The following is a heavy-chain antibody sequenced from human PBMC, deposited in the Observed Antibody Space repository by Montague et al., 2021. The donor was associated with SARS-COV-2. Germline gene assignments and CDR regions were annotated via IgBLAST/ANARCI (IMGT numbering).Heavy chain of an antibody. CDR2: IYTSGST. V-gene: IGHV4-61*02. J-gene: IGHJ4*02. Sequence: TLSLTCTVSGGSISSGSYYWNWIRQPAGKGLEWIGRIYTSGSTNYNLSLKSRVTISVDTSKNQFSLTLSTVTAADTAVYYCARESLHLTGYYNDYFDYWGQGTLVTVSS. CDR1: GGSISSGSYY. CDR3: ARESLHLTGYYNDYFDY. D-gene: IGHD3-9*01.